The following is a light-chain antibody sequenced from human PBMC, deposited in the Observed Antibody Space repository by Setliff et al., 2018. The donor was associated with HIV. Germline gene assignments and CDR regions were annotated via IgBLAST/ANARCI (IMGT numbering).Light chain of an antibody. J-gene: IGLJ2*01. CDR2: DVT. Sequence: QSVVTQPASVSGSPGQSITISCTGSSSDVGDYESVSWYQQNPGEVPKLMIYDVTKRPSGVSNRFSGSKSCNTASLTISGLQGEDEADYFCCSYAGGDTWIFGGGTKVTVL. CDR1: SSDVGDYES. CDR3: CSYAGGDTWI. V-gene: IGLV2-23*02.